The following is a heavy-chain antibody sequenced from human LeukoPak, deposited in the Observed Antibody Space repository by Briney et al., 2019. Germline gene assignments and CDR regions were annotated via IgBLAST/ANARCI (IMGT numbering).Heavy chain of an antibody. J-gene: IGHJ4*02. CDR1: SGSISSGAYY. Sequence: PSETLSLTCTVSSGSISSGAYYWGWIRQPPGKGLEWIGTIHYSGKTYYNPSLKSRITISIDTSKKQFALKLSSVTAADTAVYYCARQGYSYGYGEYYFDYWGQGTLVTVSS. CDR3: ARQGYSYGYGEYYFDY. D-gene: IGHD5-18*01. CDR2: IHYSGKT. V-gene: IGHV4-39*01.